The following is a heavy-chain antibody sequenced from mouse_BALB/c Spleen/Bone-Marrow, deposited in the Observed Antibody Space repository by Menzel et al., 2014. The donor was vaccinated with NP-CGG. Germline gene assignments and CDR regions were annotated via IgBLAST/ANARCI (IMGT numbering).Heavy chain of an antibody. Sequence: EVNVVESGGGLVQPGGSRKLSCAASGFTFRGFGMHWARQAPEEGLEWVAYISGGTSTIYYADTVKGRFTISRDNPNNTLFLQMTSLRSEDTAMYYCVRGGYYVPSYFDSWGQGTTLTVSS. J-gene: IGHJ2*01. CDR1: GFTFRGFG. V-gene: IGHV5-17*02. D-gene: IGHD2-3*01. CDR2: ISGGTSTI. CDR3: VRGGYYVPSYFDS.